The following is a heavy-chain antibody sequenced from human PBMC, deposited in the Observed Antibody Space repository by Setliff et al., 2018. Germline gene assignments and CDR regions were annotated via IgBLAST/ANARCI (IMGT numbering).Heavy chain of an antibody. J-gene: IGHJ5*02. D-gene: IGHD3-3*01. CDR1: GESFSGHY. Sequence: PSETLSLTCAVYGESFSGHYWSWIRQPPGKGLEWIGYYRGGITNYSPSLRSRVTMSADRSRNQFSLKLTSVTAADTAVYYCARAPQYSNFWYALSWFDPWGQGTLVTVSS. CDR3: ARAPQYSNFWYALSWFDP. V-gene: IGHV4-34*01. CDR2: YRGGIT.